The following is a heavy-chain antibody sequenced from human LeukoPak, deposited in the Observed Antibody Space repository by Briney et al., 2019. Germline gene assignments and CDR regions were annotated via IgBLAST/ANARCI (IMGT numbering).Heavy chain of an antibody. CDR3: VSFGGASYLFDY. D-gene: IGHD3-16*01. CDR1: GYTFTSYD. Sequence: ASVKVSCKASGYTFTSYDINWVRQATGQGLEWMGWMNPNSGNTGYAQKFQGRVTMTRNTSISTAYMELSSLRSEDTAVYYCVSFGGASYLFDYWGQGTLVTVSS. CDR2: MNPNSGNT. V-gene: IGHV1-8*01. J-gene: IGHJ4*02.